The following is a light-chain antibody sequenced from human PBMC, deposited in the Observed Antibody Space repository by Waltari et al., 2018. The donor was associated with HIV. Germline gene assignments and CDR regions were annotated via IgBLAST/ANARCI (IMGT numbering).Light chain of an antibody. J-gene: IGLJ1*01. V-gene: IGLV3-1*01. CDR2: QDT. Sequence: SYELTQPPSVSVSPGQTASITCPGDHLRIKYACWYQQKPGQSPVLVIYQDTKRPSGIPERFSGSNSGNTATLTISGTQAMDEADYYCQAWDSNTFYVFGTGTKVTVL. CDR3: QAWDSNTFYV. CDR1: HLRIKY.